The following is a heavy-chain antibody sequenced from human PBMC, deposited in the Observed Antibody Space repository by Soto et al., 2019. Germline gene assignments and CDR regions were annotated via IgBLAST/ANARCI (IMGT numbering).Heavy chain of an antibody. D-gene: IGHD2-15*01. J-gene: IGHJ5*02. V-gene: IGHV4-59*01. Sequence: QVQLQESGPGLVKPSETLSLTCTVSGGSISSNYWSWIRQPPGKGLEWIGYIYYSGSTNYTPSLKSRVTISVDTSKNQFSLKLSSVTAADTAVYYCARGGVVVVAATNNIWFDPWGQGTLVTVSS. CDR3: ARGGVVVVAATNNIWFDP. CDR1: GGSISSNY. CDR2: IYYSGST.